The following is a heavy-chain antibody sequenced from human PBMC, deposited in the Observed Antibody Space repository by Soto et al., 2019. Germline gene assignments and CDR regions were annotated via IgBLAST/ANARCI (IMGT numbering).Heavy chain of an antibody. V-gene: IGHV1-46*04. CDR2: INLGGTTT. Sequence: QVQLVQSGAEVKKPGASVKLSCQASEYTFTDYFIHWVRQAPGQGLEWMGLINLGGTTTTYAQKLQGRRSKIRDAATRTAYIELSSLGSEDTAVYYCIAEDWGMRYFDEWGPGTLVRVSS. D-gene: IGHD3-16*01. CDR3: IAEDWGMRYFDE. CDR1: EYTFTDYF. J-gene: IGHJ4*02.